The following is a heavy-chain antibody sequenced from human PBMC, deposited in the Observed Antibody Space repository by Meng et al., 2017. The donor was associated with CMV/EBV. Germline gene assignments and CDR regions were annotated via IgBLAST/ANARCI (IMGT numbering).Heavy chain of an antibody. V-gene: IGHV4-59*01. CDR1: GGSISSYY. J-gene: IGHJ3*02. D-gene: IGHD3-22*01. CDR2: IYYSGST. Sequence: SETLSLTCTVPGGSISSYYWSWIRQPPGKGLEWIGYIYYSGSTNYNPSLKSRVTISVDTSKNQFSLKLSSVTAADTAVYYCARGYYDSSGPRDDAFDIWGQGTMVTVSS. CDR3: ARGYYDSSGPRDDAFDI.